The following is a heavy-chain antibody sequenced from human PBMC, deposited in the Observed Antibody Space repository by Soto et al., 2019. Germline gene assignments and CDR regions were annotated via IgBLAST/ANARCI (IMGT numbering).Heavy chain of an antibody. Sequence: QVQLQESGPGLVKPSQTLSLTCTVSGGSISSGGYYWSWNRQHPGKGLEWIGYIYYSGSTYYNPSLKSRVTISVDTSKNQFSLKLSSVTAADTAVYYCARGGYCSGGSCYPPDYWGQGTLVTVSS. CDR1: GGSISSGGYY. D-gene: IGHD2-15*01. CDR2: IYYSGST. J-gene: IGHJ4*02. CDR3: ARGGYCSGGSCYPPDY. V-gene: IGHV4-31*03.